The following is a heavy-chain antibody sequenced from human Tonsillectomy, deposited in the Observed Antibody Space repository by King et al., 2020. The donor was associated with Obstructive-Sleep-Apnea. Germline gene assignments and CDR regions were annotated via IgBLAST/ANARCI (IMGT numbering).Heavy chain of an antibody. CDR1: GITFSNAW. CDR3: TTYWGSRKGTDY. J-gene: IGHJ4*02. V-gene: IGHV3-15*02. Sequence: VQLVESGGALVKPGGSLRLSCAASGITFSNAWMSWVRQAPGKGLEWGGRIKSKTAGGTTDYAAPVEDRITISRDDSNNTLYLQMNSLKTEDTAVYYCTTYWGSRKGTDYWGQGTLVTVSS. CDR2: IKSKTAGGTT. D-gene: IGHD7-27*01.